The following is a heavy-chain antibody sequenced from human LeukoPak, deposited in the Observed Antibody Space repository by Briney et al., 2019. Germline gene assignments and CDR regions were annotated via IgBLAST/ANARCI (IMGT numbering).Heavy chain of an antibody. CDR2: TSGSGATT. J-gene: IGHJ4*02. V-gene: IGHV3-23*01. CDR3: ARDSNAWFQVH. D-gene: IGHD3-9*01. Sequence: GGSLRLSCAASGFNFSNYAMSWVRKAPGRGLEWVSVTSGSGATTYYADSVKGRFTVSRDNSKNTLFLQMNSLRVDDTALYYCARDSNAWFQVHWGQGTLVTVSS. CDR1: GFNFSNYA.